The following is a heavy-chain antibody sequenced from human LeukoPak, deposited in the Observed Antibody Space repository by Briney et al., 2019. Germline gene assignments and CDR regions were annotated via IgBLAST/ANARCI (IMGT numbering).Heavy chain of an antibody. CDR1: GFTFSSYG. J-gene: IGHJ4*02. V-gene: IGHV3-33*01. Sequence: GGSLRLSCAASGFTFSSYGMHWDRQAPGKGLEWVAVIWYDGSNKYYADSVKGRFTISRDNSKNTLYLQMNSLRAEDTAVYYCARGGDYVWGSYRYTVPYFDYWGQGTLVTVSS. D-gene: IGHD3-16*02. CDR3: ARGGDYVWGSYRYTVPYFDY. CDR2: IWYDGSNK.